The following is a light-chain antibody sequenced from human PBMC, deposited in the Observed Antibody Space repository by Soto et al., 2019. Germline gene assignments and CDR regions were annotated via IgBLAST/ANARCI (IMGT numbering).Light chain of an antibody. V-gene: IGKV3-15*01. CDR1: QSVSGN. J-gene: IGKJ3*01. Sequence: EIVMTQSPATLSVSPGERATLSCRAIQSVSGNLAWYQQKPGQAPRLLIYAAATRATGIPARFSGSGSGTEFTLTISSVQSEDFAVYHCQQYKTWPPLFGPGTKVDIK. CDR2: AAA. CDR3: QQYKTWPPL.